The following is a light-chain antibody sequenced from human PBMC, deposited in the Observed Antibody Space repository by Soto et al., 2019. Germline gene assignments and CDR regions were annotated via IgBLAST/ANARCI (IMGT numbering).Light chain of an antibody. J-gene: IGKJ1*01. CDR2: GAS. CDR1: QSVSSSY. CDR3: QQYGSSSWT. V-gene: IGKV3-20*01. Sequence: EIVLTQYPGTLSLSPGERATLSCRASQSVSSSYLAWYQQKPGQAPRLLIYGASNRATGIPDRFSGSGSGTDFTLTISRLEPEDFAVYYCQQYGSSSWTFGQGTKVEIK.